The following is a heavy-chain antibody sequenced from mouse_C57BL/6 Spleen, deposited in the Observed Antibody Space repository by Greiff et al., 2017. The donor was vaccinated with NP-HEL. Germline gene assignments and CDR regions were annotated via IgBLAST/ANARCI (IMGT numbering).Heavy chain of an antibody. CDR2: IYPYNDGT. CDR1: GYTFTSYV. CDR3: AREDGYPSY. Sequence: LVEPGPELVKPGASVKMSCKASGYTFTSYVMHWVKQKPGQGLDWIGYIYPYNDGTKYNEKFKGKATLTSDKSSSTAYMELSSLTSEDSAVYYCAREDGYPSYWGQGTTLTVSS. D-gene: IGHD2-3*01. V-gene: IGHV1-14*01. J-gene: IGHJ2*01.